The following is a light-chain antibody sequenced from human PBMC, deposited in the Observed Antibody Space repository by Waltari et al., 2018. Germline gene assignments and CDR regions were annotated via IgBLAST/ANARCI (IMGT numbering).Light chain of an antibody. CDR2: HAS. CDR3: QHYESLPVT. Sequence: EIVLTQSPGTLSLSPGERAILSCRASQSISKYLAWYQQKPGQAPRLLIYHASSRAAGIPDRFSGSGSGTDFSLSISRLEPEDFAVYYCQHYESLPVTFGQGTKVEIK. CDR1: QSISKY. V-gene: IGKV3-20*01. J-gene: IGKJ1*01.